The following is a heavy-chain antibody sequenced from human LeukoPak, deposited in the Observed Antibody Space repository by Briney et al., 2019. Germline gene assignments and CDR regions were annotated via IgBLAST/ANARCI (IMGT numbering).Heavy chain of an antibody. V-gene: IGHV3-33*01. CDR2: IWYDGSNK. CDR3: ARDWGHSSGWYFVY. Sequence: GGSLRLSCAASGFTFSSYGMHWVRQAPGKGLEWVAVIWYDGSNKYYADSVKGRFTISRDNSKNTLYLQMNSLRAEDTAVYYCARDWGHSSGWYFVYWGQGTLVTVSS. CDR1: GFTFSSYG. J-gene: IGHJ4*02. D-gene: IGHD6-19*01.